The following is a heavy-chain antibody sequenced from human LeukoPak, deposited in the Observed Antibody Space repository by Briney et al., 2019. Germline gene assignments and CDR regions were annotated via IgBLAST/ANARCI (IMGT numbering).Heavy chain of an antibody. Sequence: ASVTVSCKASGYTFTGYYMHWVRQAPGQGLEWMAWISAYNGNTDYAQNLRGRVTMTTDTSTSTAYMELRSLRSDDTAVYYCARDSVDGSGTYYNDSPDYWGQGTPVTVSS. CDR3: ARDSVDGSGTYYNDSPDY. J-gene: IGHJ4*02. V-gene: IGHV1-18*04. CDR2: ISAYNGNT. CDR1: GYTFTGYY. D-gene: IGHD3-10*01.